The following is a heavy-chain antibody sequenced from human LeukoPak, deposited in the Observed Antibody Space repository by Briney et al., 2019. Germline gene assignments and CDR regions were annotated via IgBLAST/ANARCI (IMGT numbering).Heavy chain of an antibody. Sequence: GGSLRLSCAASAFTFSNYWMSWVRQAPGKGLGWVANIKEDGSEINYVDSVKGRFTISRDNAKNSLYLQMNSLRAEDTAVYYCARVGGSYVYYYGMDVWGQGTTVTVSS. V-gene: IGHV3-7*01. D-gene: IGHD1-26*01. CDR1: AFTFSNYW. CDR2: IKEDGSEI. J-gene: IGHJ6*02. CDR3: ARVGGSYVYYYGMDV.